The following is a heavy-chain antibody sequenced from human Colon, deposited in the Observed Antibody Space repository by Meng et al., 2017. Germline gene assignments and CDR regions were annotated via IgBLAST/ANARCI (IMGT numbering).Heavy chain of an antibody. CDR1: GYTFSSYF. J-gene: IGHJ4*02. CDR3: ARGSWGFPDF. V-gene: IGHV1-46*01. D-gene: IGHD1-26*01. Sequence: ASVKVSCKASGYTFSSYFMHWGRQAPGQGLGWMGVISPNYADTTYAQKFQGRVTMTRDTSTSTVYMELSSLTSEDTAVYYCARGSWGFPDFWGQGTLVTVSS. CDR2: ISPNYADT.